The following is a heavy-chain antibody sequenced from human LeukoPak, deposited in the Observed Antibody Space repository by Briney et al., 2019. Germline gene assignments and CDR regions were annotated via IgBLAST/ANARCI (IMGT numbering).Heavy chain of an antibody. CDR3: AKRGIVIRAVIIVGFHKEAYYFDD. Sequence: PGGSLRLSCAVSGITLSNHGMSWVRQAPGKGLEWVAGISGSAGGTIYAASVKGRFTISRDNPKNTLYLQMNSLRAEDTAVYFCAKRGIVIRAVIIVGFHKEAYYFDDWGQGALVTVSS. CDR1: GITLSNHG. CDR2: ISGSAGGT. D-gene: IGHD3-10*01. V-gene: IGHV3-23*01. J-gene: IGHJ4*02.